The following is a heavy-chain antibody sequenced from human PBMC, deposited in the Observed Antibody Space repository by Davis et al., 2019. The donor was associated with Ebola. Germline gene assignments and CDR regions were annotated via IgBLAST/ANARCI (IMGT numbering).Heavy chain of an antibody. V-gene: IGHV1-18*01. CDR3: ARAPTYYYDSSGYGLIYYFDY. CDR2: ISAYNGNT. J-gene: IGHJ4*02. Sequence: ASVKVSCKASGYTFTSYGISWVRQAPGQGLEWMGWISAYNGNTNYAQKLQGRVTMTTDTSTSTAYMELKSLRSDDTAVYYCARAPTYYYDSSGYGLIYYFDYWGQGTLVTVSS. CDR1: GYTFTSYG. D-gene: IGHD3-22*01.